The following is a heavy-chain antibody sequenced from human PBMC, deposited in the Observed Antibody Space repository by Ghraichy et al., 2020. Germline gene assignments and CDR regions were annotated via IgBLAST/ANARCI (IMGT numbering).Heavy chain of an antibody. V-gene: IGHV3-48*02. Sequence: GESLNISCAASGFTFSSYSMNWVRQAPGKGLEWVSYISSGSSTIYYADSVKGRFTISRDNAKNSLYMQMNSLKDEDTAVYYCATDVSFDCWGQGTLVSVSS. CDR2: ISSGSSTI. CDR1: GFTFSSYS. CDR3: ATDVSFDC. D-gene: IGHD2-8*01. J-gene: IGHJ4*02.